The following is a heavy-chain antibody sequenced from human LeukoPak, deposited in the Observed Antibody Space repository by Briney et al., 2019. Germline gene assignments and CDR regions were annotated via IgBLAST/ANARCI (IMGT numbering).Heavy chain of an antibody. Sequence: SETLSLTCTVSGGSISSYYWNWIRQPPGKGLEWIGYIYYSGSTNYKSSLKSRVTISVDTSKNQFSLKLRSVTAADTAVYYCARTTEGGYTYGYFYYYYMDVWGKGTTVTISS. J-gene: IGHJ6*03. CDR1: GGSISSYY. CDR2: IYYSGST. V-gene: IGHV4-59*01. CDR3: ARTTEGGYTYGYFYYYYMDV. D-gene: IGHD5-18*01.